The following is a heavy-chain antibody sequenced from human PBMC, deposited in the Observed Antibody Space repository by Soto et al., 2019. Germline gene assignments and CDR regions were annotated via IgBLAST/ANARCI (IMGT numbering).Heavy chain of an antibody. CDR2: INPSGGST. CDR1: GYTFTSYY. J-gene: IGHJ3*02. Sequence: GASVKVSCKASGYTFTSYYMHWVRQAPGQGLEWMGIINPSGGSTSYAQKFQGRVTMTRDTSTSTVYMELSSLRSEDTAVYYCAIGSRCGGDCTPPPLNACDIWGQGTMVTVSS. D-gene: IGHD2-21*02. V-gene: IGHV1-46*03. CDR3: AIGSRCGGDCTPPPLNACDI.